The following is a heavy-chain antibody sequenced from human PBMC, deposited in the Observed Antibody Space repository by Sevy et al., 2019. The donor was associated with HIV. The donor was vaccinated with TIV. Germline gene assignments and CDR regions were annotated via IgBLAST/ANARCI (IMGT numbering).Heavy chain of an antibody. CDR3: ARDHEGSSGWYVHFDY. V-gene: IGHV7-4-1*02. Sequence: ASVKVSCKASGYIFTTYAMSWVRQAPGQGLEWLGWINTNTGNPTYAQGFTGRFVFPLDTSVSTAYLQISSLKAEDTAVYYCARDHEGSSGWYVHFDYWGQGTLVTVSS. D-gene: IGHD6-19*01. CDR1: GYIFTTYA. CDR2: INTNTGNP. J-gene: IGHJ4*02.